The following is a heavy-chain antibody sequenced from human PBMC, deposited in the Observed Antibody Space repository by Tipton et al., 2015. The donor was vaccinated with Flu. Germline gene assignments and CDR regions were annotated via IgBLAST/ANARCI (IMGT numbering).Heavy chain of an antibody. CDR1: GYTFISHA. J-gene: IGHJ4*02. D-gene: IGHD5-18*01. V-gene: IGHV1-3*01. CDR2: IDAGNGNT. Sequence: QSGPEVKKPGASVKVSCKASGYTFISHAIHWVRQAPGQRLEWMGWIDAGNGNTKSSQRFQGRVTFSRDTSASTAYMELSSLRSDDTAVYYCARDIGTQLWLYCFDSWGQGTLVTVSS. CDR3: ARDIGTQLWLYCFDS.